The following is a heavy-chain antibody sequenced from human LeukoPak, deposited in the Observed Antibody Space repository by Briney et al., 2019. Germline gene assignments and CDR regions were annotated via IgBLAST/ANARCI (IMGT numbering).Heavy chain of an antibody. CDR3: ARSIVGATRSEPKRYYFDY. V-gene: IGHV1-8*01. CDR1: GYTFTSYD. D-gene: IGHD1-26*01. CDR2: MNPNSGNT. J-gene: IGHJ4*02. Sequence: ASVKVSCKAAGYTFTSYDINWVRQATGQGLEWMGWMNPNSGNTGYAQKFQGRVTMTRNTSISTAYMELSSLRSDDTAVYYCARSIVGATRSEPKRYYFDYWGQGTLVTVSS.